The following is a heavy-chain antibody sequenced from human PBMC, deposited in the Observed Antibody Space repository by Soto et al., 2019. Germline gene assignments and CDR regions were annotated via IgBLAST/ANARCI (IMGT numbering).Heavy chain of an antibody. Sequence: PGLSXRLSWASSGFSSCDFSIHLFRQAPGKGLEWVSSISWDSGKIGYADSVTGRFSVSRDNAKNSLFLQMSSLKPEDTAFYFCAKDNNGRYGAYEYNWLETWGQGTLVTV. J-gene: IGHJ5*02. CDR1: GFSSCDFS. D-gene: IGHD5-12*01. V-gene: IGHV3-9*01. CDR3: AKDNNGRYGAYEYNWLET. CDR2: ISWDSGKI.